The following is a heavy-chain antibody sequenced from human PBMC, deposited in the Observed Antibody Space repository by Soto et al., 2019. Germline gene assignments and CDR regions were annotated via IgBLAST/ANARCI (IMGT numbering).Heavy chain of an antibody. V-gene: IGHV3-21*01. CDR2: ISSSSSDI. CDR3: ARVLGGSYYYFDY. Sequence: EVQLVESGGGLVKPGGSLRLSCAASGFTFSTYSMNWVRQAPGKGLEWVSSISSSSSDIYYADSVKGRITISRDNAKNSLYLQMNSLRAEDTAVYYCARVLGGSYYYFDYWGQGTLVTVSS. CDR1: GFTFSTYS. J-gene: IGHJ4*02. D-gene: IGHD1-26*01.